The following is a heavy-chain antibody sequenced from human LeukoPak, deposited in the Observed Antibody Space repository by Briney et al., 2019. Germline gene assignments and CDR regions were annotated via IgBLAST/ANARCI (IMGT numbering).Heavy chain of an antibody. CDR1: GYTINTYG. D-gene: IGHD3-3*01. Sequence: ASVKVSCKASGYTINTYGIAWVRQAPGQGLEWMGRISAYNGNTKYTQKFQGRVTMTTDTSTSTAYMELSSLRSEDTAVYYCARALRTIFGVPYFDYWGQGTLVTVSS. J-gene: IGHJ4*02. V-gene: IGHV1-18*01. CDR2: ISAYNGNT. CDR3: ARALRTIFGVPYFDY.